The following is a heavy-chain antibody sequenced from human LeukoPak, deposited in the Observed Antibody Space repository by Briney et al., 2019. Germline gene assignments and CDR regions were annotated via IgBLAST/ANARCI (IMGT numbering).Heavy chain of an antibody. Sequence: PGGSLRLSCAACGFTFSSYWMHWVRQAPGKGLVWVSRINSDGGSTSYADSVKGRFTISRDNAKNTLYLQMKSLRAEDTAVYYCARVGYSYGLDYFDYWGQGNLVTVSS. D-gene: IGHD5-18*01. J-gene: IGHJ4*02. V-gene: IGHV3-74*01. CDR1: GFTFSSYW. CDR3: ARVGYSYGLDYFDY. CDR2: INSDGGST.